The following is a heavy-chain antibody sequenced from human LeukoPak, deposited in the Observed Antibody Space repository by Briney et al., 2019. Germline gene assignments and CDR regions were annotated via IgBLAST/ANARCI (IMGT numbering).Heavy chain of an antibody. J-gene: IGHJ4*02. CDR1: AFTFCSYE. CDR3: ASGNSGSYWGGEDY. Sequence: GGSLRLSCAASAFTFCSYEMNWDRPAPGEGREWVSYISSSGSTIYYADSVKGRFTISTDNSKNSLYLHMYSLRAEDTAVYYCASGNSGSYWGGEDYGGQGTLVTVSS. V-gene: IGHV3-48*03. D-gene: IGHD1-26*01. CDR2: ISSSGSTI.